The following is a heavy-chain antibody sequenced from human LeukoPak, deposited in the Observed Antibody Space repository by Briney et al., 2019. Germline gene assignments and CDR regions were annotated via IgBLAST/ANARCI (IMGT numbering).Heavy chain of an antibody. J-gene: IGHJ4*02. CDR1: GFTFCNYG. CDR2: ISGSAVST. D-gene: IGHD4-23*01. CDR3: AKAYSGNSVVSLDC. Sequence: GGSLRLSCAASGFTFCNYGMSLVREAPGRGLEWVSGISGSAVSTYYADSVKGRFTISRDNSKNTLCLQMNSLRAEDTAVYYCAKAYSGNSVVSLDCWGQGTLVTVSS. V-gene: IGHV3-23*01.